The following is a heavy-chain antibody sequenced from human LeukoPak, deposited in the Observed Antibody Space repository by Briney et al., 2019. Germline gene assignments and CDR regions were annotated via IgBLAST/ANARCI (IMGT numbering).Heavy chain of an antibody. Sequence: ASVKVSCKASGSTFNTYGISWVRQAPGQGLEWMGWISAYNGNTNYAQKLQGRVTMTTDTSTSTAYMELRSLRSDDTAVYYCARACSSTNCYRAFDIWGQGTMVTVSS. CDR2: ISAYNGNT. CDR1: GSTFNTYG. J-gene: IGHJ3*02. V-gene: IGHV1-18*01. CDR3: ARACSSTNCYRAFDI. D-gene: IGHD2-2*01.